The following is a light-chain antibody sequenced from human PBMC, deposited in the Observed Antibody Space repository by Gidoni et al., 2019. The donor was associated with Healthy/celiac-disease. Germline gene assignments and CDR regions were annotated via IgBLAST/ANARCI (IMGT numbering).Light chain of an antibody. V-gene: IGKV1-39*01. CDR2: PAS. CDR1: QSISSY. J-gene: IGKJ3*01. Sequence: DIQMTQSPSSLSASVGDRVTITCRASQSISSYLNWYQQKPGKAPKLLIYPASSLQSGVPSRFSGSGSGTDFTLTISSLQPEDFATYYCQQSYSTHFTFGPGTKVDIK. CDR3: QQSYSTHFT.